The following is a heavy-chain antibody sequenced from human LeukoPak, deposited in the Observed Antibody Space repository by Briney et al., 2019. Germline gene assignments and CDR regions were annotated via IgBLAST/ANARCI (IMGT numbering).Heavy chain of an antibody. Sequence: SETLSLTCTVSGGFATYYGWSWIRQPPGKGLEWIGFVYNTGTTKYNPSLKSRVTISRDTSRNQFSLKLTSVTAADTAVYYCARDLVSTGPYYCSMDIWGQGTTVTVSS. CDR3: ARDLVSTGPYYCSMDI. V-gene: IGHV4-59*02. D-gene: IGHD5/OR15-5a*01. CDR1: GGFATYYG. CDR2: VYNTGTT. J-gene: IGHJ6*02.